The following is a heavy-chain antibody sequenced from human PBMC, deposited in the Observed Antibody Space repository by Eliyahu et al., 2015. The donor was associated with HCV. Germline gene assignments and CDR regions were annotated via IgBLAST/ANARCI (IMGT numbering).Heavy chain of an antibody. V-gene: IGHV4-34*01. CDR3: ARGGRVFSASGWLNY. CDR1: GGSFSGYY. J-gene: IGHJ4*02. D-gene: IGHD6-19*01. CDR2: INHSGST. Sequence: QVQLQQWGAGLLKPSETLSLTCAVYGGSFSGYYWSWXRQPPGKGLEWIGEINHSGSTNYNPSLKSRVTISVDTSKNQFSLKLSPVTAADTAVYYCARGGRVFSASGWLNYWGQGTLVTVSS.